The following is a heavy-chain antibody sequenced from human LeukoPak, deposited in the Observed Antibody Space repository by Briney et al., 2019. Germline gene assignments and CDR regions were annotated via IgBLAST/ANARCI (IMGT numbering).Heavy chain of an antibody. CDR3: AHIKGRFDFYNGWGSMDV. Sequence: VSGPTLVNPTDTLTLTCIFSGFSLNIRGVGVGWIRQPPGKALEWLALVYWDNDKRYNPSLKTRLSITKDTSKSQVVLRLTYVDPGDTAKYYCAHIKGRFDFYNGWGSMDVWGQGTTVTVSS. V-gene: IGHV2-5*02. CDR2: VYWDNDK. D-gene: IGHD3-16*01. J-gene: IGHJ6*02. CDR1: GFSLNIRGVG.